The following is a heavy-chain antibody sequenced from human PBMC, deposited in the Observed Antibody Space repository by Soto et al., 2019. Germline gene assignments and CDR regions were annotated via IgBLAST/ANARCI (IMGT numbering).Heavy chain of an antibody. J-gene: IGHJ5*02. CDR3: ARTGIDYYDSSGYQRGYWFDP. V-gene: IGHV1-8*01. Sequence: ASVKVSCNASGYTFTSYDINWVRQATGQVLEWMGWMNPNSGNTGYAQKFQGRVTMTRNTSISTAYMELSSLRPEDTAVYYCARTGIDYYDSSGYQRGYWFDPWGQGTLVTVSS. D-gene: IGHD3-22*01. CDR1: GYTFTSYD. CDR2: MNPNSGNT.